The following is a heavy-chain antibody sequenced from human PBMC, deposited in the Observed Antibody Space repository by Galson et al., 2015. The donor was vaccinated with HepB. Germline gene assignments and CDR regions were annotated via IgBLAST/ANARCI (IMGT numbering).Heavy chain of an antibody. CDR2: IYPGDSDT. V-gene: IGHV5-51*01. J-gene: IGHJ6*02. Sequence: SGAEVKKPGESLKISCKGFGYSFTTYWIGWARQMPGKGLEWMGIIYPGDSDTRYSPSFQGQVTISADKSISTAYLQWSSLKASDTAMYYCAIDNRFLGFGMDVWGQGTTVTVSS. CDR1: GYSFTTYW. D-gene: IGHD3-3*01. CDR3: AIDNRFLGFGMDV.